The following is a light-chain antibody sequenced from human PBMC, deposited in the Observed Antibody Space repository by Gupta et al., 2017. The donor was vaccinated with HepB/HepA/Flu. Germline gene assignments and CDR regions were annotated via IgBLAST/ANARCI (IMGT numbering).Light chain of an antibody. CDR2: DAS. V-gene: IGKV1-39*01. CDR3: QRNDNKPHT. J-gene: IGKJ2*01. Sequence: DIQMTQSPSSLSASVGDRVTITCRASQSISSHLNWYQQTPGKAPKVLIYDASTLQSGVPSRFSGRGSGTDFTLTISSLHPEDFASYYCQRNDNKPHTFGLGTKLEIK. CDR1: QSISSH.